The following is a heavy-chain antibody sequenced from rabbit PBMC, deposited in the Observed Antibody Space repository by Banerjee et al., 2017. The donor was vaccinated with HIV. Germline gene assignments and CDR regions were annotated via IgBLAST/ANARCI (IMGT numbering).Heavy chain of an antibody. CDR2: IYPDYGST. Sequence: QEQLVESGGGLVTLGGSLKLSCKASGIDFSSYGISWVRQAPGKGLEWIAYIYPDYGSTDYASWVNGRFTISLDNAQNTVFLQMTSLTDADTATYFCARMRYTYGYAGYAYADYGMDLWGPGTLVTVS. D-gene: IGHD6-1*01. J-gene: IGHJ6*01. CDR1: GIDFSSYG. CDR3: ARMRYTYGYAGYAYADYGMDL. V-gene: IGHV1S47*01.